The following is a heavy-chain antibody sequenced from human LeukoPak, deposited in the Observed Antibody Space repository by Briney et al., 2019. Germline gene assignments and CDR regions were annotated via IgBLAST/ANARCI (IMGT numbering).Heavy chain of an antibody. Sequence: SSETLSLTCTLSGGSISSSTYYWGWIRQPPGKGLEWIGSIYYSGNTYYNPSLRGRVTISVDTSKNQISLRLSSVTAADTAVYFCARFVTGDGAFDIWGQGTMVTVSS. D-gene: IGHD7-27*01. CDR2: IYYSGNT. V-gene: IGHV4-39*01. J-gene: IGHJ3*02. CDR1: GGSISSSTYY. CDR3: ARFVTGDGAFDI.